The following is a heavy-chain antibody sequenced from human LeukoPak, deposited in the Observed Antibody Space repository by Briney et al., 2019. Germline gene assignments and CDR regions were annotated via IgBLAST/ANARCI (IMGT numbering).Heavy chain of an antibody. CDR2: ISGSGDTT. V-gene: IGHV3-23*01. D-gene: IGHD5-18*01. Sequence: GGSLGLSCAASGFTFISYAMSWVRQAPGKGLEWVSAISGSGDTTYSADSVRGRFTISRDNSKNTLFLQMNSLRAEDTAVYYCAKAYVDTTYFDSWGQGTLVTVSS. CDR3: AKAYVDTTYFDS. CDR1: GFTFISYA. J-gene: IGHJ4*02.